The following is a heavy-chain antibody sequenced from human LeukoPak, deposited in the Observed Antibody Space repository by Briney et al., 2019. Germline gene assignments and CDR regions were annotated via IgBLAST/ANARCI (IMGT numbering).Heavy chain of an antibody. V-gene: IGHV3-23*01. CDR1: GFTFSSYA. D-gene: IGHD3-22*01. CDR2: ISGSGGST. J-gene: IGHJ6*03. Sequence: GGSLRLSSAASGFTFSSYAMSWVRQAPGKGLEWVSAISGSGGSTYYADSVKGRFTISRDNSKNTLYLQMNSLRAEDTAVYYCAKDYESGRYYYYYMDVWGKGTTVTVSS. CDR3: AKDYESGRYYYYYMDV.